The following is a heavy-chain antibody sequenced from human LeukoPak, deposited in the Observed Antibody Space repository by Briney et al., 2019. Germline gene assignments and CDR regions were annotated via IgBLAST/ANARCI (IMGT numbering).Heavy chain of an antibody. V-gene: IGHV7-4-1*02. J-gene: IGHJ6*03. Sequence: ASVKVSCKASGYTFTSYAMNWVRQAPGQGLEWMGWINTNTGNPTYAQGFTGRFVFSLDTSVSTAYLQISSLKAEDTAVYYCARDPSIAAAGEEDYYYYMDVWGKGTTVTVSS. D-gene: IGHD6-13*01. CDR2: INTNTGNP. CDR3: ARDPSIAAAGEEDYYYYMDV. CDR1: GYTFTSYA.